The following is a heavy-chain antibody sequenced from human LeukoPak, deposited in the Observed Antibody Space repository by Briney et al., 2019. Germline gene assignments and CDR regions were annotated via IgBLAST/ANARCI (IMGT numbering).Heavy chain of an antibody. CDR3: ARDDGSRKFDY. Sequence: GASVKVSCKASGGTFSSYAISWVRQAPGLGLEWMGGIIPIFGTANYAQKFQGRVTITTDESTSTAYMELSSLRSEDTAVYYCARDDGSRKFDYWGQGTLVTVSS. J-gene: IGHJ4*02. V-gene: IGHV1-69*05. CDR2: IIPIFGTA. D-gene: IGHD6-13*01. CDR1: GGTFSSYA.